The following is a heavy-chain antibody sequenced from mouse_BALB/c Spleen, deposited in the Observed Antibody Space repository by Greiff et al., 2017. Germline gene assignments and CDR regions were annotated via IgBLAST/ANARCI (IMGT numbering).Heavy chain of an antibody. J-gene: IGHJ3*01. CDR3: ARGGYYDYVFAY. CDR2: ISDGGSYT. D-gene: IGHD2-4*01. CDR1: GFTFSDYY. Sequence: EVQGVESGGGLVKPGGSLKLSCAASGFTFSDYYMYWVRQTPEKRLEWVATISDGGSYTYYPDSVKGRFTISRDNAKNNLYLQMSSLKSEDTAMYYCARGGYYDYVFAYWGQGTLVTVSA. V-gene: IGHV5-4*02.